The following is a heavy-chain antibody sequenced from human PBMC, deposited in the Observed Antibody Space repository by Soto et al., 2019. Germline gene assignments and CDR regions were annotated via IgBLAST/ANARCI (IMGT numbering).Heavy chain of an antibody. J-gene: IGHJ4*02. D-gene: IGHD2-21*02. CDR1: GFTFGGYA. CDR2: IRSKAYGGTT. CDR3: ARAVCGADCPPYYFDY. V-gene: IGHV3-49*04. Sequence: GGSLRLSCTASGFTFGGYALSWVRQAPGKGLEWVGFIRSKAYGGTTEYAASVKGRFTISRDDSKSIAYLQMTSLKTEDTAVYYCARAVCGADCPPYYFDYWGQGTLVTVSS.